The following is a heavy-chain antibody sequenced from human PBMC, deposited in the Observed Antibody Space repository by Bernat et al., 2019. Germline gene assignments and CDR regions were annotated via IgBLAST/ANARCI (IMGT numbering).Heavy chain of an antibody. CDR1: GFTVSSNY. Sequence: EVQLVESGGGLIQPGGSLRLSCAASGFTVSSNYMSWVRQAPGKGLEWVSVIYTGGSTYYADSVKGRFTISRDNSKNTLYLQMNSLRAEGTAVYYCARGRGYCSSTSCYPVGWFDPWGQGTLVTVSS. CDR2: IYTGGST. V-gene: IGHV3-53*01. J-gene: IGHJ5*02. CDR3: ARGRGYCSSTSCYPVGWFDP. D-gene: IGHD2-2*01.